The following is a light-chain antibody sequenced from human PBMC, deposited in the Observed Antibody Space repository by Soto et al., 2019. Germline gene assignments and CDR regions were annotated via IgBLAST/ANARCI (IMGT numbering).Light chain of an antibody. Sequence: QTVVPQEPSLTVSPEGTVTLTCASSTGAVTSGYNPNCFQQKPGLAPRALIYSTGNKHSWTTARFSGSLLGGKAALTLSGVQPDDEAEYYCLLYYRVAGVVLGGGTKLTLL. CDR2: STG. CDR1: TGAVTSGYN. J-gene: IGLJ2*01. CDR3: LLYYRVAGVV. V-gene: IGLV7-43*01.